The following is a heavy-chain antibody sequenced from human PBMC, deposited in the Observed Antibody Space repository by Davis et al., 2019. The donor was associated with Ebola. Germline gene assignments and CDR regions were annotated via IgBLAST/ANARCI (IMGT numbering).Heavy chain of an antibody. CDR1: GYSFSSYW. D-gene: IGHD2-2*01. J-gene: IGHJ6*01. CDR2: IYPGDSDT. V-gene: IGHV5-51*01. Sequence: GESLKISCKGSGYSFSSYWVAWVRQMPGKGLEWMGVIYPGDSDTIYGPSFQGQVTMSVDESISTAYLQWSSLKASDTAMYYCARQQSRSSRGMDVWGQGTTVIVSS. CDR3: ARQQSRSSRGMDV.